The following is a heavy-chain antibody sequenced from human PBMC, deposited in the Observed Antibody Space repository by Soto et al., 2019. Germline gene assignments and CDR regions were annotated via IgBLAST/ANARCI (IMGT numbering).Heavy chain of an antibody. CDR2: IIPIFASP. D-gene: IGHD6-19*01. Sequence: QVQLVQSGAEVKKPGSSVKVSCKASGGTFSNYAITWVRQAPGQGLAWMGTIIPIFASPRYAQKFQGRVTITADDSTSTTYMDLSSLRSEDTAVYYCARDAGIPVVGRGTSFEYWGQGTLVIGSS. V-gene: IGHV1-69*18. CDR1: GGTFSNYA. J-gene: IGHJ4*02. CDR3: ARDAGIPVVGRGTSFEY.